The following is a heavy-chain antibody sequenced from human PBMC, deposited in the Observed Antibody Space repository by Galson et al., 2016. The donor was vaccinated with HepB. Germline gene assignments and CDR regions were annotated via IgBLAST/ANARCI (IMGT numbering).Heavy chain of an antibody. J-gene: IGHJ5*02. CDR3: SRGCSGGRCHSQTGWFDP. CDR1: GDSFSNYA. V-gene: IGHV1-69*13. D-gene: IGHD2-15*01. Sequence: SVKVSCKASGDSFSNYAISWVRQAPGQGPEWMGVIITIFGTTNYAQKFQDSVTITADESTSTAYMDLSSLRSEDTAVYYCSRGCSGGRCHSQTGWFDPWGQGTLVTVSS. CDR2: IITIFGTT.